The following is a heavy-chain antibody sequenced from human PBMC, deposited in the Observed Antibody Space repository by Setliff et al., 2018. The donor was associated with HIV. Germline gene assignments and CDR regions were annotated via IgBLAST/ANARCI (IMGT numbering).Heavy chain of an antibody. CDR3: ARGRRSTSSYYYYYYMDV. CDR1: GGSISSYY. J-gene: IGHJ6*03. Sequence: SETLSLTCTVSGGSISSYYWSWIRQPPGKGLEWIGYIYYSGSTNYNPSLKSRVTISVDTSKNQVSLKLSSVTAADTAVYYCARGRRSTSSYYYYYYMDVWGKGTTVTVSS. V-gene: IGHV4-59*01. CDR2: IYYSGST. D-gene: IGHD2-2*01.